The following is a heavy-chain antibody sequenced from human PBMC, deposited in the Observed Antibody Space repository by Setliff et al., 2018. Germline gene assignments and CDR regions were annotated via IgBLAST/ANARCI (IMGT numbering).Heavy chain of an antibody. Sequence: LSLTCTVSGDSISTYYWSWVRRPAGKGLEWIGRVFVDGSTNYNPSLKSRVTMSVDTSKNQFSLKLTSVTAADTAIYYCARDTSSDWAAWFDPWSQGILVTVSS. CDR3: ARDTSSDWAAWFDP. J-gene: IGHJ5*02. CDR1: GDSISTYY. D-gene: IGHD3-22*01. CDR2: VFVDGST. V-gene: IGHV4-4*07.